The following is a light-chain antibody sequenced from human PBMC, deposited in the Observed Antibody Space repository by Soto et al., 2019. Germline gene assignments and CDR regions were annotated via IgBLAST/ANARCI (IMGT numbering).Light chain of an antibody. CDR3: QQYYTLPLT. CDR1: XSVLFTSNNKNY. J-gene: IGKJ4*01. Sequence: DIVMTQSPDSLAVSLRERATITXXSSXSVLFTSNNKNYLAWCQQKPGQPPKXXLSWASARESGVPERFSGSGSGTLFTLSISSLQAEDVAVYYCQQYYTLPLTFGGGTKVDIK. V-gene: IGKV4-1*01. CDR2: WAS.